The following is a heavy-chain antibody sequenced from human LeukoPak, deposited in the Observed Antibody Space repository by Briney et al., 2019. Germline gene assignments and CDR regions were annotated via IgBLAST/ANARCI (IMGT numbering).Heavy chain of an antibody. CDR1: DGSFTSNG. J-gene: IGHJ6*02. D-gene: IGHD2-8*01. CDR2: IIPTVDKP. V-gene: IGHV1-69*04. Sequence: GASVTVSYTPSDGSFTSNGVSWVRQAPGQGLEWMGRIIPTVDKPIYAQNAQDRVTIAADNPTGTAYMELSSLRSEDTAVHYCARPLTLMRNHQHYYYGMDIWGQGSTVTVSS. CDR3: ARPLTLMRNHQHYYYGMDI.